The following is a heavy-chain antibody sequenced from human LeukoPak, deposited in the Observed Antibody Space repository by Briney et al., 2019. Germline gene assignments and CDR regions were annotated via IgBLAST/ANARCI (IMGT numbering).Heavy chain of an antibody. J-gene: IGHJ4*02. Sequence: SQTLSLTCDISGDSVSSNSAAWNWIRQSPSRGLEWLGRTYCKSKWYNEYAESVKSRVTIKADTSKNQFALQLNSVTPEDTAVYFCARARGYLENWGQGTLVTVSS. CDR2: TYCKSKWYN. D-gene: IGHD6-13*01. CDR3: ARARGYLEN. V-gene: IGHV6-1*01. CDR1: GDSVSSNSAA.